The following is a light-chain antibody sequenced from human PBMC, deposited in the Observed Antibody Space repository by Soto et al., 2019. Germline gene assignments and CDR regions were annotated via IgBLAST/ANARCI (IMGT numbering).Light chain of an antibody. Sequence: IVLTQSPDTLSSSPGEGATLSCGSSQSVSSSYLAWYQQKPGLAPRLLIYDASSRATGIPDRFSGSGSGTDFTLTISRLEPEDVAVFYCRQYGSSPPRWTFGQGTKVDIK. CDR2: DAS. CDR3: RQYGSSPPRWT. CDR1: QSVSSSY. V-gene: IGKV3D-20*01. J-gene: IGKJ1*01.